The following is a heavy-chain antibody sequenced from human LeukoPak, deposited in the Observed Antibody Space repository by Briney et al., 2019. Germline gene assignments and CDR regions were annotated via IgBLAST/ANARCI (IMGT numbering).Heavy chain of an antibody. CDR3: ARVISSAWRQNDL. D-gene: IGHD3-22*01. Sequence: SETLSLTCAVYGGSFSGYYWSWIRQPPGKGLEWIGEINHSGSTNYNPSLKSRVTMSVDKSKNQFSLNLSSVTAADTAVYYCARVISSAWRQNDLWGQGTLVTVSS. CDR2: INHSGST. CDR1: GGSFSGYY. J-gene: IGHJ5*02. V-gene: IGHV4-34*01.